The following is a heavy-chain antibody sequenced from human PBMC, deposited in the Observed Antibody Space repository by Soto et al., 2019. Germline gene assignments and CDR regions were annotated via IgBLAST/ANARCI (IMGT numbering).Heavy chain of an antibody. V-gene: IGHV3-33*08. D-gene: IGHD2-8*01. Sequence: PGGSLILSCAASGFTFRNHAMHWVRQAPGKGLEWVGLIWYDGTSKYYADSVKGRFTISRDNSKNTLYLEMNSLRVEDTAIYYCARDQGVVIIKDHWGQGPMVTVSS. CDR2: IWYDGTSK. CDR1: GFTFRNHA. CDR3: ARDQGVVIIKDH. J-gene: IGHJ4*02.